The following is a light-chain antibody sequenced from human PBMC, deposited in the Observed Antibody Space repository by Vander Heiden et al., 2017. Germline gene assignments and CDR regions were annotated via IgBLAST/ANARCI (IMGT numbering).Light chain of an antibody. V-gene: IGLV3-21*02. CDR2: EDS. CDR1: NIGSKS. J-gene: IGLJ3*02. Sequence: SYVLPPPPSVSVAPGQTARITCGGNNIGSKSVHWYQQKPGQAPVLVGYEDSDRPSGIPERFSGSNSGNTATLTISRVEAGDEADYYCQVWDSSSDHPGVFGGGTKLTVL. CDR3: QVWDSSSDHPGV.